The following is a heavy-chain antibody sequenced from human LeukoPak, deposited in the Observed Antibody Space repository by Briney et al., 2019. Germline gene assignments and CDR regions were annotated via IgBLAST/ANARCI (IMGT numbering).Heavy chain of an antibody. CDR2: IWDDGSNK. CDR1: GFTFSTYA. Sequence: PGRSLRLSCVASGFTFSTYAMHWGRQAPGKGLEWLVVIWDDGSNKYYADSVKGRFTISRDNSRNTVYLQMNNLRVEDTARYFCARERKGERNYYAPGGRHFASWGQGTLVTVSS. D-gene: IGHD3-3*01. J-gene: IGHJ4*02. CDR3: ARERKGERNYYAPGGRHFAS. V-gene: IGHV3-33*01.